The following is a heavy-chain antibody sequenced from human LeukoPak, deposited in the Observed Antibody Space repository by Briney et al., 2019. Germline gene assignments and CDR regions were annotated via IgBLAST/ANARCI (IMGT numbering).Heavy chain of an antibody. CDR1: GFTVSSNY. J-gene: IGHJ6*03. CDR3: ARSGRVTRTIVVVPDYYYMDV. Sequence: PGGSLRLSCAASGFTVSSNYMSWVRQAPGKGLEWVSVIYSGGSTYYADSVKGRFTISRDNSKNTLYLQMNSLRAEDTAVYYCARSGRVTRTIVVVPDYYYMDVWGKGTTVTVSS. D-gene: IGHD2-2*01. CDR2: IYSGGST. V-gene: IGHV3-53*01.